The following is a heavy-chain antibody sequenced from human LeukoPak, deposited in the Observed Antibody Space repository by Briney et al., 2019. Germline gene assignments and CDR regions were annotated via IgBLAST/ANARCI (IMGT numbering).Heavy chain of an antibody. CDR1: GGSFSGYY. J-gene: IGHJ4*02. CDR2: INHRGGT. CDR3: ARGRSGYYSRGGDLDY. D-gene: IGHD3-22*01. V-gene: IGHV4-34*01. Sequence: SETLSLTCAVYGGSFSGYYWTWIRQPPGKGLEWIGEINHRGGTNYNPSLKSRVTISVDTSRSQFSLNLTSVTAADTAVYYCARGRSGYYSRGGDLDYWGQGTLVTVSS.